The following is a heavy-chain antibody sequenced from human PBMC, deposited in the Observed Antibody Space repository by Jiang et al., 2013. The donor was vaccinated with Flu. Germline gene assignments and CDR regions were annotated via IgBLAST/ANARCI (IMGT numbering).Heavy chain of an antibody. CDR1: GGSISSSSYY. Sequence: GSGLVKPSETLSLTCTVSGGSISSSSYYWGWIRQPPGKGLEWIGSIYYSGSTYYNPSLKSRVTISVDTSKNQFSLKLSSVTAADTAVYYCAPLQWLVFVGIDYVGPGNPGPPSP. CDR2: IYYSGST. D-gene: IGHD6-19*01. V-gene: IGHV4-39*01. J-gene: IGHJ4*02. CDR3: APLQWLVFVGIDY.